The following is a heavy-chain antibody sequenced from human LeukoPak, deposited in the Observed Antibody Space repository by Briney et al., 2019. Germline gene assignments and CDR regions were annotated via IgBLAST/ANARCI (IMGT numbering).Heavy chain of an antibody. V-gene: IGHV4-34*01. CDR3: ARGLTAADHDAFDI. D-gene: IGHD6-13*01. Sequence: SETLSLTCAVYGGSFSGYYWSWIRQSPGKGLEWIGEINHSGSTNYNPSLKSRVTILVDTSKNQFSLKLRSVTAADTAVYYCARGLTAADHDAFDIWGQGTMVTVSS. CDR1: GGSFSGYY. J-gene: IGHJ3*02. CDR2: INHSGST.